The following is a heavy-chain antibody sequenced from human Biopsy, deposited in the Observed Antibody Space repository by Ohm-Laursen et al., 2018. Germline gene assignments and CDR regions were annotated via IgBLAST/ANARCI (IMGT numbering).Heavy chain of an antibody. J-gene: IGHJ1*01. CDR2: NIPILGTG. D-gene: IGHD3-9*01. CDR3: ATKLTGYFHH. Sequence: GSSVKVSCKTPGGTFSNYGVNWVRQAPGQGLEWLGGNIPILGTGNYAQKFQDRATVAADTSTSTATMELRSLRSDDTAMYYCATKLTGYFHHWGQGTLVIVSS. CDR1: GGTFSNYG. V-gene: IGHV1-69*06.